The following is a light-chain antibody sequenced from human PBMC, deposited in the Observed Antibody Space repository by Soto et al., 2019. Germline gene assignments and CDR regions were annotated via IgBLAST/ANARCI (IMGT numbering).Light chain of an antibody. CDR1: QSVSNNY. J-gene: IGKJ4*01. V-gene: IGKV3-20*01. CDR2: GAS. Sequence: EIALMQSPGTLSLAPGERATLSCRASQSVSNNYVAWYQQKPGQAPRLLIAGASSRATGIPDRFSGSGSGTDFTLTISRLEPEDFAVYYCQQYGNSPPLTFGGGTKVEIK. CDR3: QQYGNSPPLT.